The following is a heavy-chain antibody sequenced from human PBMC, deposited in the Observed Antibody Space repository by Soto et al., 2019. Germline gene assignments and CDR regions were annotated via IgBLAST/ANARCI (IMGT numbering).Heavy chain of an antibody. CDR3: ARDGDFWRWDY. Sequence: QVQMVQSGAEVKKPGASVKVSCKASGYTFTSYYMHWVRQAPGQGLEWMGIINPSDGSTTYAQKFQGRVTMTRDTFTSTVYMELSSLRFEDTAVYYCARDGDFWRWDYWGQGSQVTVSS. CDR1: GYTFTSYY. CDR2: INPSDGST. J-gene: IGHJ4*02. V-gene: IGHV1-46*01. D-gene: IGHD3-3*01.